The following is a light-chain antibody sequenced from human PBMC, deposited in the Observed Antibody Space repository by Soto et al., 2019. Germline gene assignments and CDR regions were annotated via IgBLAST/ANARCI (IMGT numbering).Light chain of an antibody. V-gene: IGLV1-40*01. CDR1: SSNIGAGYD. J-gene: IGLJ2*01. Sequence: QSVLTQPPSVSGAPGQRVTISCTGSSSNIGAGYDVHWYQQLPGTAPKLLIYGNSNRPSGVPDRFSGSKSGTSASLAITGLQAEDEADYYCQSYDISLSGYVAFGGGTKVTVL. CDR2: GNS. CDR3: QSYDISLSGYVA.